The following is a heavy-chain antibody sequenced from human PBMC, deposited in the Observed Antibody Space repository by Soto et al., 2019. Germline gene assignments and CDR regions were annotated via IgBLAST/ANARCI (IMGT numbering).Heavy chain of an antibody. Sequence: GGSLRLSCAASGFTFSSYAMSWVRQAPGKGLEWVSAISGSGGSTYYADSVKGRLTISRDNSKNTLYLQMNSLRAEDSAVYYCAKDPSTRDYFDYWGQGTLVTVSS. V-gene: IGHV3-23*01. CDR2: ISGSGGST. D-gene: IGHD4-17*01. J-gene: IGHJ4*02. CDR3: AKDPSTRDYFDY. CDR1: GFTFSSYA.